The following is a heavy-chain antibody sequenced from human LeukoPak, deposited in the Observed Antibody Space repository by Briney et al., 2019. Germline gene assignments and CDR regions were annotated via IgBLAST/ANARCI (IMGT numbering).Heavy chain of an antibody. V-gene: IGHV4-34*01. CDR3: ARRVGLRYFDWLLAPHAFDI. CDR1: GGSFSGYY. Sequence: PSETLSLTCAVYGGSFSGYYWSWIRQPPGKGLEWIGEINHSGSTNYNPSLKSRVTISVDTSKNQFSLKLSSVTAADTAVYYCARRVGLRYFDWLLAPHAFDIWGQGTMVTVSS. CDR2: INHSGST. J-gene: IGHJ3*02. D-gene: IGHD3-9*01.